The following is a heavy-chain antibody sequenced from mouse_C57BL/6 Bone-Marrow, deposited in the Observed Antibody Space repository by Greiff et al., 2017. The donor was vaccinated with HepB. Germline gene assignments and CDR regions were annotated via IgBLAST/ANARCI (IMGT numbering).Heavy chain of an antibody. CDR1: GYAFTNYL. Sequence: QVQLQQSGAELVRPGTSVKVSCKASGYAFTNYLIEWVKQRPGQGLEWIGVINPGSGGTNYNEKFKGKATLTADKSSSTAYMQLSSLTSEDSAVYCCARRWLLGAYWGQGTLVTVSA. D-gene: IGHD2-3*01. CDR2: INPGSGGT. J-gene: IGHJ3*01. V-gene: IGHV1-54*01. CDR3: ARRWLLGAY.